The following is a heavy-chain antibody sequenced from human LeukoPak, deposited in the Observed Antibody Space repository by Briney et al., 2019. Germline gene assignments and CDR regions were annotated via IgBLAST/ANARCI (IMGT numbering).Heavy chain of an antibody. J-gene: IGHJ4*02. CDR3: ARVALSGGDFDY. CDR2: IYTGATT. Sequence: GGSLRLSCAVSGFTVTSNYMSWVRQAPGKGLEWVSVIYTGATTYYADSVKGRFTISRDTSENTLYLQMFSLSAEDTAAYYCARVALSGGDFDYWGQGTLVTVSS. CDR1: GFTVTSNY. D-gene: IGHD7-27*01. V-gene: IGHV3-66*01.